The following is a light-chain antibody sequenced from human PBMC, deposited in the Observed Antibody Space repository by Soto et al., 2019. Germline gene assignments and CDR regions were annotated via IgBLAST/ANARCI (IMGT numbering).Light chain of an antibody. J-gene: IGKJ3*01. V-gene: IGKV1-5*01. CDR3: QQYNSSSFT. Sequence: DIPMTQSPSTLSASVGDRVTITCRASQSISNWLAWYQQKPGKVPKLLIYDASSFESGVPSRFSGSGSGTEFSLTIGSLQPEDFATYHCQQYNSSSFTFGPGTKVDLK. CDR2: DAS. CDR1: QSISNW.